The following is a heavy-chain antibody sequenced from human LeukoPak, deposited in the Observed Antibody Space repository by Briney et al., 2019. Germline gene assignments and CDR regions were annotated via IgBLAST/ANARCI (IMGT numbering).Heavy chain of an antibody. CDR2: ISYDGSNK. J-gene: IGHJ4*02. CDR3: ARADGDDIPFDY. D-gene: IGHD4-17*01. CDR1: GFTFRSLG. V-gene: IGHV3-30*03. Sequence: GGSLRLSCRASGFTFRSLGMHWVRQAPGKGLEWVAVISYDGSNKYYADSVKGRFTISRDNSKNTLYLQMNSLRAEDTAVYYCARADGDDIPFDYWGQGTLVTVSS.